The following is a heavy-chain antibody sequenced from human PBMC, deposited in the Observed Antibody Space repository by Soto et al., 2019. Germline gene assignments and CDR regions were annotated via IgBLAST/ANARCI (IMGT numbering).Heavy chain of an antibody. CDR2: INAGNGNT. D-gene: IGHD6-13*01. Sequence: ASVKVSCKASGYTFTSYAMHWVRQAPGQRLEWMGWINAGNGNTKYSQKFQGRVTITRDTSASTAYMELSSLRSEDTAVYYCARGASSSYKYNWFDPWGQGTLVTVSS. CDR1: GYTFTSYA. CDR3: ARGASSSYKYNWFDP. J-gene: IGHJ5*02. V-gene: IGHV1-3*01.